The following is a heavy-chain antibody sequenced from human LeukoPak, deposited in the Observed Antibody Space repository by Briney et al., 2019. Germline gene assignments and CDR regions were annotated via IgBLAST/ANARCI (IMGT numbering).Heavy chain of an antibody. V-gene: IGHV4-59*11. CDR2: IYYSGST. J-gene: IGHJ6*03. Sequence: PSETLSLTCTVSGGSISSHYWSWIRQPPGKGLEWIGYIYYSGSTNYNPSLKSRVTISVDASKNQFSLKLSSVTAADTAVYYCAREGGITGTTGFYYYYMDVWGKGTTVTVSS. D-gene: IGHD1-7*01. CDR1: GGSISSHY. CDR3: AREGGITGTTGFYYYYMDV.